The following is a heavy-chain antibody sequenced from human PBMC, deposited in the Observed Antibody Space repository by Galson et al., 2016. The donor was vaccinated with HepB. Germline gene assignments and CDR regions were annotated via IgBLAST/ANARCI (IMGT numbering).Heavy chain of an antibody. D-gene: IGHD6-19*01. V-gene: IGHV7-4-1*02. Sequence: SVKVSCKASGFTFTSYPLNWVRQAPGQGLEWMGWINTNTGNPTYAHGFTGRFVISVDTSVSTAYLQISILKAEDTAVYYCTRDLYNNGFFDYWGQGTLVTVSS. CDR2: INTNTGNP. CDR1: GFTFTSYP. J-gene: IGHJ4*02. CDR3: TRDLYNNGFFDY.